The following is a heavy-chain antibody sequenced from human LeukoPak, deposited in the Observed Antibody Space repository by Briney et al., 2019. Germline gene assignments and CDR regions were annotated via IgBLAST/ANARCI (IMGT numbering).Heavy chain of an antibody. Sequence: SDTLSLTCAVYGGSFSGYYWSWIRQPPGKGLEWIGEINHSGSTNYNPSLKSRVTISVDTSKNQFSLKLSSVTAADTAVYYCARVGSGWYPTRDYWGQGTLVTVSS. J-gene: IGHJ4*02. CDR1: GGSFSGYY. CDR3: ARVGSGWYPTRDY. V-gene: IGHV4-34*01. D-gene: IGHD6-19*01. CDR2: INHSGST.